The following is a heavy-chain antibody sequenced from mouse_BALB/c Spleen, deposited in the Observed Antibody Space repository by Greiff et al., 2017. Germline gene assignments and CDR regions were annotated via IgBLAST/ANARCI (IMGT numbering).Heavy chain of an antibody. J-gene: IGHJ4*01. CDR3: VREGTVGDYYAMDY. Sequence: VQLVESGPGLVAPSQSLSITCTVSGFSLTSYDISWIRQPPGKGLEWLGVIWTGGGTNYNSAFMSRLSISKDNSKSQVFLKMNSLQTDDTAIYYCVREGTVGDYYAMDYWGQGTSVTVSS. D-gene: IGHD1-1*01. V-gene: IGHV2-9-2*01. CDR1: GFSLTSYD. CDR2: IWTGGGT.